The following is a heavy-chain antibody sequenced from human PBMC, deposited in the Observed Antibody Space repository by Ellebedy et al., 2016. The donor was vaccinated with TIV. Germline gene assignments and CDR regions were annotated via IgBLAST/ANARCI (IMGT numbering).Heavy chain of an antibody. Sequence: MPGGSLRLSSTVTGGSISSYFWSWSRQPPGKGLEWIGYIYYTGSTNYNPSLKSRVTISVDTSKNQLSLKLTSVTAADTAVYYCARGGRITMIRGGAFDYWGQGTLVTVSS. J-gene: IGHJ4*02. CDR1: GGSISSYF. CDR3: ARGGRITMIRGGAFDY. D-gene: IGHD3-10*01. CDR2: IYYTGST. V-gene: IGHV4-59*01.